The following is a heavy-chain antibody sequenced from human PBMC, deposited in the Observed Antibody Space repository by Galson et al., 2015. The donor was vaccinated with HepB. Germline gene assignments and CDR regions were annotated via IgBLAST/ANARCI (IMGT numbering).Heavy chain of an antibody. J-gene: IGHJ4*02. CDR1: GYTFTSYG. Sequence: SVKVSCEASGYTFTSYGISWVRQAPGQGLEWMGWISAYNGNTNYAQKLQGRVTMTTDTSTSTAYMELRSLRAEDTAVYYCARGTRWTRYFDYWGQGTLVTVSS. D-gene: IGHD5-24*01. CDR3: ARGTRWTRYFDY. V-gene: IGHV1-18*01. CDR2: ISAYNGNT.